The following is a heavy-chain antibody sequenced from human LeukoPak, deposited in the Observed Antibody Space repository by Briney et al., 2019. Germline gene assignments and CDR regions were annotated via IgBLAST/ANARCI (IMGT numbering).Heavy chain of an antibody. J-gene: IGHJ5*02. D-gene: IGHD5-18*01. Sequence: PSQTLSLTCTVSGGSISSGSYYWSWIRQPAGKGLEWIGRIYTSGSTYYNPSLKSRVTISVDTSKNQFSLKLSSVTAADTAVYYCAREAVQLWLNWFDPWGQGTLVTVSS. CDR1: GGSISSGSYY. CDR2: IYTSGST. V-gene: IGHV4-61*02. CDR3: AREAVQLWLNWFDP.